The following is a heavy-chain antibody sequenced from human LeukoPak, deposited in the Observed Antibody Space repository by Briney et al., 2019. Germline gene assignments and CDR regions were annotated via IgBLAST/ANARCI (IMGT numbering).Heavy chain of an antibody. V-gene: IGHV4-34*01. CDR1: GGSFSGYY. CDR2: INHSGST. D-gene: IGHD2-2*02. CDR3: ARVHTRPDY. Sequence: SETLSLTCAVYGGSFSGYYWSWIRQPPGKGLEWIGEINHSGSTNYNPSLKSRVTISVDRSKNQFSLKLSSVTAADTAVYYCARVHTRPDYWGQGTLVTVSS. J-gene: IGHJ4*02.